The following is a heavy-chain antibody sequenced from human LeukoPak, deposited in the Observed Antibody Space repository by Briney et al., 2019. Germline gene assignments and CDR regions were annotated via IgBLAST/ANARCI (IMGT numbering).Heavy chain of an antibody. V-gene: IGHV4-34*01. J-gene: IGHJ3*02. CDR1: GGSFSGYY. Sequence: SETLSLTCAVYGGSFSGYYWSWIRQPPGKGLEWIGEINHSGSTNYNPSLKSRVTISVDTSKNQFSLKLSSVTAADTAVYYCARGRPKRIAAAVHNAFDIWGQGTMVTVSS. CDR3: ARGRPKRIAAAVHNAFDI. D-gene: IGHD6-13*01. CDR2: INHSGST.